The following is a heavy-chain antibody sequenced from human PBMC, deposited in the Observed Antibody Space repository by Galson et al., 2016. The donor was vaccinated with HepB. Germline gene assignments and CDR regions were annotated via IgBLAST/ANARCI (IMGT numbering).Heavy chain of an antibody. D-gene: IGHD2-15*01. Sequence: SLRLSCAASGFTFSGFAMHWVGQAPGKGLEWVAVISSVGNIKYFADSLKGRFTISRGNSENTLYLQMNSLRAEDTAVYYWATPLGYCSGGTCYGGYFYGMDVWGQGTTVIVSS. CDR2: ISSVGNIK. CDR1: GFTFSGFA. V-gene: IGHV3-30*03. CDR3: ATPLGYCSGGTCYGGYFYGMDV. J-gene: IGHJ6*02.